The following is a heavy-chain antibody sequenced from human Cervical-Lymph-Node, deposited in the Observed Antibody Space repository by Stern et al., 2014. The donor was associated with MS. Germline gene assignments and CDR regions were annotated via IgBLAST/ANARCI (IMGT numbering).Heavy chain of an antibody. CDR2: IIPILGLA. D-gene: IGHD2-15*01. CDR3: ARGVVSNRAAATLHNLFDP. J-gene: IGHJ5*02. CDR1: GGTFSSSYA. V-gene: IGHV1-69*09. Sequence: QVQLVQSGAEVMKPGSSMNVSCKTSGGTFSSSYAISWLRQAPGQGLEWMGRIIPILGLANYTQKFQDRVTITADTSTSTTYMQLSSLRSEDTAVYYCARGVVSNRAAATLHNLFDPWGQGTLVTVSS.